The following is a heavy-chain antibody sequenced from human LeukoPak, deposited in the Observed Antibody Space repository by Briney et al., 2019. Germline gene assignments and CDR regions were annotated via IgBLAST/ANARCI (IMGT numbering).Heavy chain of an antibody. Sequence: ASVKVSCKASGYTFTSYGISWVRQAPGQGLEWMGWISAHNGNTNYAQKLQGRVTMTTDTSTSTAYMELRSLRSDDTAVYYCAREAKLGYCSGGSCLHYGMDVWGQGTTVTVSS. D-gene: IGHD2-15*01. CDR2: ISAHNGNT. J-gene: IGHJ6*02. CDR1: GYTFTSYG. V-gene: IGHV1-18*01. CDR3: AREAKLGYCSGGSCLHYGMDV.